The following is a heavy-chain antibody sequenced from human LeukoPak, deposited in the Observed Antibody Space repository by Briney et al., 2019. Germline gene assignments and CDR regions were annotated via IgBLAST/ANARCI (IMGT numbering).Heavy chain of an antibody. CDR3: ARFMISPYYYGMDV. CDR1: GGSISSYY. J-gene: IGHJ6*02. D-gene: IGHD3-22*01. CDR2: IYYSGST. V-gene: IGHV4-59*08. Sequence: SETLSLTCTVSGGSISSYYWSWIRQPPGKGLEWIGYIYYSGSTNYNPSLKSRVTISVDTSKNQFSLKLSSVTAADTAVYYCARFMISPYYYGMDVWGQGTTVTVSS.